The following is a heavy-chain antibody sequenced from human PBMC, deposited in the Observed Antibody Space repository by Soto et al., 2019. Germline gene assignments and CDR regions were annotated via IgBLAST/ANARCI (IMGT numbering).Heavy chain of an antibody. Sequence: EVQLLESGGGLVQPGGSLRLSCAASGFTFTSYAVTWVRQAPGKGLEWVSGISGRGDSTYYADSVKGRFTISRDNSKNTLYVQMNSLRAEDTAVYYCAKEMGYGDYLRWGAFDIWGQGTMVTVSS. CDR3: AKEMGYGDYLRWGAFDI. D-gene: IGHD4-17*01. CDR1: GFTFTSYA. V-gene: IGHV3-23*01. CDR2: ISGRGDST. J-gene: IGHJ3*02.